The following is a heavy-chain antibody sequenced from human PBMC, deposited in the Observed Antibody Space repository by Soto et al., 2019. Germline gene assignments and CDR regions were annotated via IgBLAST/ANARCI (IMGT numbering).Heavy chain of an antibody. CDR1: GGTYSSYA. D-gene: IGHD6-6*01. Sequence: ASVKVSCKASGGTYSSYAISWVRQAHGQGLEWMGGIIPIFGTANYAQKFQGRVTITADESTSTAYMELSSLRSEDTAVYYCARDMESIAARGGTHGAFDIWGQGTMVTVSS. CDR2: IIPIFGTA. CDR3: ARDMESIAARGGTHGAFDI. V-gene: IGHV1-69*13. J-gene: IGHJ3*02.